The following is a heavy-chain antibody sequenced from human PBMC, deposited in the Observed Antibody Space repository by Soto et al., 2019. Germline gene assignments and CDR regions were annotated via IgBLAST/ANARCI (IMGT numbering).Heavy chain of an antibody. CDR3: ARGDTVMVPLFDY. CDR1: GGTFSSYA. D-gene: IGHD5-18*01. V-gene: IGHV1-69*12. Sequence: QVQLVQSGAEVKKPGSSVKVSCQASGGTFSSYAISWVRQAPGRGLECLGGIIPIFGTANYAQKYQGRVTVTADECTSTDYMEQSSRRSEDTAVYYCARGDTVMVPLFDYWGQGTLVTVS. CDR2: IIPIFGTA. J-gene: IGHJ4*02.